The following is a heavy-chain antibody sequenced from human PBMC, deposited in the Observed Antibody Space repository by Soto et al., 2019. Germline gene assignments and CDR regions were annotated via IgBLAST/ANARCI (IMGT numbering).Heavy chain of an antibody. J-gene: IGHJ4*02. CDR1: GYTFTSYY. D-gene: IGHD3-16*01. V-gene: IGHV1-46*01. CDR3: ARSSSYLRLPAWRTYFDY. CDR2: INPSGGST. Sequence: GASVKVSCKASGYTFTSYYMHWVRQAPGQGLEWMGIINPSGGSTSYAQKFQGRVTMTRDTSTSTVYMELSSLRSEDTAVYYCARSSSYLRLPAWRTYFDYWGQGTLVTVSS.